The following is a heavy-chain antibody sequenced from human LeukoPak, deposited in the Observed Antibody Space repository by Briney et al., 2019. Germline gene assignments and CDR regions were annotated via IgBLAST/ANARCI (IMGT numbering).Heavy chain of an antibody. D-gene: IGHD3-3*01. CDR2: IYYSGST. CDR3: ASIPGDFWSGYYSYFDY. J-gene: IGHJ4*02. V-gene: IGHV4-39*01. CDR1: GGSISSSSYY. Sequence: PSETLSLTCTVSGGSISSSSYYWGWIRQPPGKGLEWIGSIYYSGSTYYNPSLKSRVTISVDTSKNQFSLKLSSVTAADTAVYYCASIPGDFWSGYYSYFDYWGQGTLVTVSS.